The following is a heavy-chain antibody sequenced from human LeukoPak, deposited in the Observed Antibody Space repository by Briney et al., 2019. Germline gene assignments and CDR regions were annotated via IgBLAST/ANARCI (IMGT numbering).Heavy chain of an antibody. CDR2: IWYDGSNK. D-gene: IGHD3-16*01. V-gene: IGHV3-33*01. CDR1: GFTFSSYG. CDR3: ARGPWGTLYGMDV. J-gene: IGHJ6*02. Sequence: PGGSLRLSCAASGFTFSSYGMHWVRQAPGKGLEWVAVIWYDGSNKYYADSVKGRFTISRDNSKNTLYLQMNSPRAEDTAVYYCARGPWGTLYGMDVWGQGTTVTVSS.